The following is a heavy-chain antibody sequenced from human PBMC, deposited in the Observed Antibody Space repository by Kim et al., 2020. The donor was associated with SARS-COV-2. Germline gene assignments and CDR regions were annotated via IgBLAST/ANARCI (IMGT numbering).Heavy chain of an antibody. V-gene: IGHV4-59*08. D-gene: IGHD3-16*01. Sequence: PSLTSRVTISVDTSKNQFSLKLSSVTAADTAVYYCARHWGKYGVNDAFDIGGQGTMVTVPP. CDR3: ARHWGKYGVNDAFDI. J-gene: IGHJ3*02.